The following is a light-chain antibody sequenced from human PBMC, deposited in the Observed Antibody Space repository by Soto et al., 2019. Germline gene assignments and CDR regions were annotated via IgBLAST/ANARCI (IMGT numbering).Light chain of an antibody. Sequence: EVVLTQSPATLSVSPGEGVTLSCRASQGIGDTLAWYQHKPGQTPRLLIYGASSRATGIPDRFSGSGSGTDFTLTISRLEPEDFAVYYCQQYGSSLTWTFGQGTKVEIK. V-gene: IGKV3-20*01. CDR1: QGIGDT. CDR3: QQYGSSLTWT. J-gene: IGKJ1*01. CDR2: GAS.